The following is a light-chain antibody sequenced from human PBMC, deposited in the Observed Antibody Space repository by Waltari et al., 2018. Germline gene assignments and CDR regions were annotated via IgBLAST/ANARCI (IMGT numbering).Light chain of an antibody. Sequence: QSALTQPASVSGSPGQSITISCTGTSSDVGCYNYVSWSQHHPGKAPRLMIYDVNKRPSGVSNRFSGSKSGNTASLTISGLQAEDETDYYCSSYTSSSTYVFGTGTKVTVL. CDR3: SSYTSSSTYV. J-gene: IGLJ1*01. CDR1: SSDVGCYNY. V-gene: IGLV2-14*03. CDR2: DVN.